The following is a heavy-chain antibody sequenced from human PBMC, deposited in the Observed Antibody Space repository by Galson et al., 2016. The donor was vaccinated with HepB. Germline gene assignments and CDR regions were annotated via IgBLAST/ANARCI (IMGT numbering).Heavy chain of an antibody. Sequence: SVKVSCKASGYTFIHYGISWVRQAPGQGLEWMGWISTDNGDINYAQKFQGRLSMTTDTSTSTAYMELGSLRSDDSAVYYCARTAVTGPSFFSFWGQGTLVSVSS. V-gene: IGHV1-18*01. J-gene: IGHJ4*02. CDR2: ISTDNGDI. D-gene: IGHD4-17*01. CDR3: ARTAVTGPSFFSF. CDR1: GYTFIHYG.